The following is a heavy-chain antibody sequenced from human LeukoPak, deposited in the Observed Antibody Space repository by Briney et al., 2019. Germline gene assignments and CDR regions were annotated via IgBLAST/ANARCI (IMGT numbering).Heavy chain of an antibody. CDR3: ASGSGSYYDAFDI. D-gene: IGHD3-10*01. J-gene: IGHJ3*02. V-gene: IGHV3-66*01. Sequence: GGSLRLSCAASGFTVSSNYMSWVRQAPGKGLEWVSVIYSGGSTYYADSVKGRFTISRDNSKNTLYLQMNSLRAEDTAVYHCASGSGSYYDAFDIWGQGTMVTVSS. CDR2: IYSGGST. CDR1: GFTVSSNY.